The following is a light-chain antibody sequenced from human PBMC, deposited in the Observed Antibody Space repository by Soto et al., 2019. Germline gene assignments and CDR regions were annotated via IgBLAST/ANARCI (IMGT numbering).Light chain of an antibody. J-gene: IGLJ2*01. CDR1: SSNIGTNT. V-gene: IGLV1-44*01. CDR3: TAWHDSLTGVL. Sequence: QSILTQPPSASGTPGQRVTISCSGSSSNIGTNTVNWYRQPPTPGAAPKLLLYTADHRPSGVPDRFFGFKPGTAVSLAISGLHSEDEAEHYCTAWHDSLTGVLFGGGTKLTVL. CDR2: TAD.